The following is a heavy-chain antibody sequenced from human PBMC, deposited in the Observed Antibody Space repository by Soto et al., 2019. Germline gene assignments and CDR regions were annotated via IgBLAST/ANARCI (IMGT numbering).Heavy chain of an antibody. CDR2: IYPSDSDT. V-gene: IGHV5-51*01. CDR3: ARRGLSTRPCDY. J-gene: IGHJ4*02. D-gene: IGHD1-1*01. Sequence: DSLKISCKGSGYNFADYSISCVRQMTGKVLELTGIIYPSDSDTRYRPSFQGQVTISADKSISSAYLQWSSLRPSDTAMYDCARRGLSTRPCDYRGEGTPV. CDR1: GYNFADYS.